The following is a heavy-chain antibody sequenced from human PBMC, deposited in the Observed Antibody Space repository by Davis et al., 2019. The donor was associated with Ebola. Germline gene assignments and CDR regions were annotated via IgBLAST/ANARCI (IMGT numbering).Heavy chain of an antibody. D-gene: IGHD3-3*01. V-gene: IGHV3-30*18. CDR3: AKDEPAYYDFWSGYSDY. CDR2: ISYDGSNK. Sequence: GESLKISCAASGFTFSSYGMHWVRQAPGKGLEWVAVISYDGSNKYYADSVKGRFTISRDNSKNTLYLQMNSLRAEDTAVYYCAKDEPAYYDFWSGYSDYWGQGTLVTVSS. J-gene: IGHJ4*02. CDR1: GFTFSSYG.